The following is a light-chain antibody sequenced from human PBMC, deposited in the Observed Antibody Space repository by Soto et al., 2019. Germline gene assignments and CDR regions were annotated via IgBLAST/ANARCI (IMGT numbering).Light chain of an antibody. J-gene: IGKJ1*01. Sequence: DIQMTQTPSSLSASVGDRVAITCRASQSISSYLNWYQQKPGKAPKSLIYAASTLQSGVPSRFSGSGSGTEFTLTISSLQPDDYATYYCQQYNGYGRFGQGTKVDIK. CDR1: QSISSY. CDR3: QQYNGYGR. CDR2: AAS. V-gene: IGKV1-16*01.